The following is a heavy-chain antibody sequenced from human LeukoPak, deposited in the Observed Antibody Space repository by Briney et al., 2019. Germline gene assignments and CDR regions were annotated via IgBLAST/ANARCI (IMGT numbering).Heavy chain of an antibody. CDR2: ISGSGGST. CDR1: GFTFSSYA. Sequence: GGSLRLSCAASGFTFSSYAMSWVRQAPGKGLEWVSAISGSGGSTYYADSVKGRFTISRDNSKNTLYLQMNSLRAEDTAVYYCAKRATTTRTYCSGGSCHDFDYWGQGTLVTVSS. D-gene: IGHD2-15*01. CDR3: AKRATTTRTYCSGGSCHDFDY. V-gene: IGHV3-23*01. J-gene: IGHJ4*02.